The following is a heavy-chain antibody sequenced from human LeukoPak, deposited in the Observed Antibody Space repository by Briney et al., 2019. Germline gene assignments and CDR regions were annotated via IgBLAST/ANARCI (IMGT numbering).Heavy chain of an antibody. Sequence: GPTLVNATQTLTLTCTLSGFSLSTTRVGVGWFRQPPGKVLEWLAIIYRDDDKRYSPSLKSRLTITKDTSKNQLVLTMTNMDPVDTATYHCAHRRGNSGWSEGYFDYWGQGILVTVSS. CDR2: IYRDDDK. CDR1: GFSLSTTRVG. J-gene: IGHJ4*02. CDR3: AHRRGNSGWSEGYFDY. D-gene: IGHD6-19*01. V-gene: IGHV2-5*02.